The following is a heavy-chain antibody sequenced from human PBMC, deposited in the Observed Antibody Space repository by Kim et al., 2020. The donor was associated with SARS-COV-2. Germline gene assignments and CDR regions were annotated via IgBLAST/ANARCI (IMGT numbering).Heavy chain of an antibody. D-gene: IGHD3-10*01. J-gene: IGHJ4*02. V-gene: IGHV6-1*01. Sequence: SETLSLTCDISGDSVSSDSAAWSWIRLSPSRGLEWLGRTYYRSQWTNDYARSVRSRISINADTSRNQLSLQLKSVTPEDTAVYYCARRFAYGFDYWGQGT. CDR3: ARRFAYGFDY. CDR1: GDSVSSDSAA. CDR2: TYYRSQWTN.